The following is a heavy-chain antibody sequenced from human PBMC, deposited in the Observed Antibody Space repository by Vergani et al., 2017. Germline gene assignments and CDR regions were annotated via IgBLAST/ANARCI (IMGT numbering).Heavy chain of an antibody. V-gene: IGHV1-18*01. D-gene: IGHD6-13*01. J-gene: IGHJ6*03. CDR2: ISAYNGNT. Sequence: QVPLVQSGAAVKKPGASVKVSCKASGYTFTSYGISWVRQAPGQGLEWMGWISAYNGNTNYAQKLQGRVTMTTDTSTSTAYMELRSLRSDDTAVYYCARCSKIAAAYYYYYMDVWGKGTTVTVSS. CDR3: ARCSKIAAAYYYYYMDV. CDR1: GYTFTSYG.